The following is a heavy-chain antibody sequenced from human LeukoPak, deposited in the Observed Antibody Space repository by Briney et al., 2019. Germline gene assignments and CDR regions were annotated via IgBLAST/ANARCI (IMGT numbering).Heavy chain of an antibody. Sequence: PGGSLSLPCAASGFPVSSNYMSWVRQAPGKGLHWVSVIYNGDDTYYADSVKGRFTISRDSSKNTLYLQMNSLRVEDMAVYYCARVLRYQLPPDFWGQGTLVTVSS. CDR3: ARVLRYQLPPDF. CDR1: GFPVSSNY. V-gene: IGHV3-53*01. CDR2: IYNGDDT. J-gene: IGHJ4*02. D-gene: IGHD2-2*01.